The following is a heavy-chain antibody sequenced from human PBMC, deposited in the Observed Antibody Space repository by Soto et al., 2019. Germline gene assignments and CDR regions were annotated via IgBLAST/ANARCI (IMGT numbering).Heavy chain of an antibody. CDR3: AKKGLGSLATYCNYGDCHYAFDL. Sequence: EVQLLESGGGLVQPGGSLRLSCAASGFTFTNYAMSWVRQAPGKGREGVSTVSGGGDGTYYANSVKGRFSTSRDNSRNTVYLQMNSLRAEDTAVYYCAKKGLGSLATYCNYGDCHYAFDLWGQGTIVTVSS. J-gene: IGHJ3*01. CDR1: GFTFTNYA. V-gene: IGHV3-23*01. CDR2: VSGGGDGT. D-gene: IGHD2-21*02.